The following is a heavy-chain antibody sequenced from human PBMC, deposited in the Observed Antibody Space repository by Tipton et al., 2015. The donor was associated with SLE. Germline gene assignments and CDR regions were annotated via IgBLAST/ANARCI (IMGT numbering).Heavy chain of an antibody. CDR3: VRRVISGTRTLFDAFDM. J-gene: IGHJ3*02. Sequence: TLSLTCNVSGSSMSSSGYFWGWIRQSPGKGLEWIGSIYYSGTTHYNPSLQSRVTISVDTSKKHFSLKVTSVTAAGTAVYYCVRRVISGTRTLFDAFDMWGQGTMVIVSS. CDR1: GSSMSSSGYF. D-gene: IGHD2-2*01. V-gene: IGHV4-39*01. CDR2: IYYSGTT.